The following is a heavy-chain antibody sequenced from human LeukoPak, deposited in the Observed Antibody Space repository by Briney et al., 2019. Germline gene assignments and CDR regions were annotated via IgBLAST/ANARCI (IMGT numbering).Heavy chain of an antibody. CDR3: ARGPSEIYYYYYYMDV. Sequence: ASVKVSCKASGYTFTSYYMHWVRQAPGQGLEWMGIINPSAGSTSYAQKFQGRVTMTRDMSTSTVYMELSSLRSEDTAVYYCARGPSEIYYYYYYMDVWGKGTTVTVSS. J-gene: IGHJ6*03. V-gene: IGHV1-46*01. CDR2: INPSAGST. CDR1: GYTFTSYY.